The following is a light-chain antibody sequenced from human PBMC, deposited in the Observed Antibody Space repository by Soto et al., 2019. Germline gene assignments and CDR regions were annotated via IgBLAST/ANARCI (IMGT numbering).Light chain of an antibody. V-gene: IGLV2-14*01. J-gene: IGLJ2*01. CDR2: EVS. CDR3: SSYTISSTLVV. CDR1: SSDVGGYNY. Sequence: QLVLTQPASVSGSPGQSITISCTGTSSDVGGYNYVSWYQQHPGKAPKLMIYEVSNRPSGVSNRFSGSKSGNTASLTISGLQAEDEADYYCSSYTISSTLVVFGGGTKLTVL.